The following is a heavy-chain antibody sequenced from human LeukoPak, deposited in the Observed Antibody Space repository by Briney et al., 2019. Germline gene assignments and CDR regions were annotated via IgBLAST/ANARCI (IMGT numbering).Heavy chain of an antibody. J-gene: IGHJ6*04. CDR3: ANGSGSPLWYGMDV. Sequence: SETLSLTCTVSGCSISSYYWSWIRQPPGKGLEWVGYIYYSGSTNYNPSLKSRVTISVDTSKNQFSLKLSSVTAADTAVYYCANGSGSPLWYGMDVWGKGTTVTVSS. CDR1: GCSISSYY. CDR2: IYYSGST. D-gene: IGHD3-10*01. V-gene: IGHV4-59*01.